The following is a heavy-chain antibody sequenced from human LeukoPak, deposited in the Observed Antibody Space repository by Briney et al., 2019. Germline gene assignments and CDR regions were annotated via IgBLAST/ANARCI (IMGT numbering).Heavy chain of an antibody. CDR1: GFTFSSYG. Sequence: GGSLRLSCAASGFTFSSYGMHWVRQAPGKGLEWVAFIRYDGSNKYYADSVKGRFTISRDNSKNTLYLQMNSLRAEDTAVYYCARHLVVRGEDWFDPWGQGTLVTVSS. J-gene: IGHJ5*02. D-gene: IGHD3-10*01. CDR2: IRYDGSNK. CDR3: ARHLVVRGEDWFDP. V-gene: IGHV3-30*02.